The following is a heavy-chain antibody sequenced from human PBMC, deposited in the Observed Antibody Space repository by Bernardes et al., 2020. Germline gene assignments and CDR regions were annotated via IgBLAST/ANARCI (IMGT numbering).Heavy chain of an antibody. J-gene: IGHJ5*02. V-gene: IGHV6-1*01. D-gene: IGHD1-7*01. CDR3: AREITGTRERVNWFDH. Sequence: QTLSLPCAISGDSVSSNSAAWNWIRQSPSRGLEWLGRTYYRSKWYNDYAVSVKSRITINPDTSKNQFSLQLNSVTPEDTAVYYCAREITGTRERVNWFDHWGQGTLVTGSS. CDR1: GDSVSSNSAA. CDR2: TYYRSKWYN.